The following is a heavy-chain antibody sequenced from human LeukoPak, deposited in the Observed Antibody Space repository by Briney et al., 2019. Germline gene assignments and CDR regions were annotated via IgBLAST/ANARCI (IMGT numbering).Heavy chain of an antibody. J-gene: IGHJ3*02. Sequence: GGSLRLSCAASGFTFSDYYMSWIRQAPGKGLEWVSYISSSGSTIYYADSVKGRFTISRDNAKNSLYLQVNSLRAEDTAVYYCARELARTAADAFDIWGQGTMVTVSS. V-gene: IGHV3-11*04. D-gene: IGHD2-21*02. CDR1: GFTFSDYY. CDR3: ARELARTAADAFDI. CDR2: ISSSGSTI.